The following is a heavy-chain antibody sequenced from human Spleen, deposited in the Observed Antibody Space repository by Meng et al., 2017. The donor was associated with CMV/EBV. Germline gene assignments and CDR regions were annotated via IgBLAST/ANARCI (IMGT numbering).Heavy chain of an antibody. Sequence: SLKISCAASGFTFDDSAMHWVRQGPGKGLEWVSGISWNSGIIRYADSVKGRFTISRDNAKNSLYLQMNSLRAEDTALYYCAKVRDLIGATSAFDIWGQGTMVTVSS. CDR2: ISWNSGII. J-gene: IGHJ3*02. CDR1: GFTFDDSA. CDR3: AKVRDLIGATSAFDI. D-gene: IGHD1-26*01. V-gene: IGHV3-9*01.